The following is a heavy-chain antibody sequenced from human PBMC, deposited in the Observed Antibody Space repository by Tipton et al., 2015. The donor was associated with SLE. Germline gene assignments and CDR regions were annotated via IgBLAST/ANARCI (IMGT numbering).Heavy chain of an antibody. CDR2: IYYSGST. J-gene: IGHJ2*01. CDR3: ARRDGGGYFDL. Sequence: TLPLTCTVSGGSISSGGHYWSWIRQHPGKGLEWIGYIYYSGSTFYNPSLNSRVTISVDTSKNQFSLKLTSVTAADTAVYYCARRDGGGYFDLWGRGSLVTVSS. V-gene: IGHV4-31*03. CDR1: GGSISSGGHY. D-gene: IGHD3-16*01.